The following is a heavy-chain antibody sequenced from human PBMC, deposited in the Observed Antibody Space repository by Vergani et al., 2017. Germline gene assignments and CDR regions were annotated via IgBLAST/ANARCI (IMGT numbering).Heavy chain of an antibody. CDR2: IYYSGST. CDR3: ARGDLGYCSSTSCYTDSYYYYGMDV. J-gene: IGHJ6*02. CDR1: GGSISSGGYY. V-gene: IGHV4-31*03. Sequence: QVQLQESGPGLVKPSQTLSLTCTVSGGSISSGGYYWSWIRQHPGKGLEWIGYIYYSGSTYYNPSLKSRVTISVDTSKNQLSLKLSSVTAADTAVYYCARGDLGYCSSTSCYTDSYYYYGMDVWGQGTTVTVSS. D-gene: IGHD2-2*02.